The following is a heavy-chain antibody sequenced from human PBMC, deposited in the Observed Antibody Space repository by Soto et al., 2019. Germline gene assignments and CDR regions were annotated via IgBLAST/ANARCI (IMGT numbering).Heavy chain of an antibody. CDR3: ARANYGGNYIDS. J-gene: IGHJ4*02. CDR1: GASISRGGSY. Sequence: SETLSLTCTVSGASISRGGSYWSWIRQHPGKGLEWIGYIYNSGSTYYNPSLKSRLTISPDTSNNQFSLKLSSVTAADTAVYHCARANYGGNYIDSWGQGTLVTSPQ. V-gene: IGHV4-31*03. D-gene: IGHD2-15*01. CDR2: IYNSGST.